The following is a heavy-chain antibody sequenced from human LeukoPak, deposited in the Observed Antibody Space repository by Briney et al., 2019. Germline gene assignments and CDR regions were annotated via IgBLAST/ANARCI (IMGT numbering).Heavy chain of an antibody. Sequence: SETLSLTCTVSGGSISSSDYYWSWIRQPPGKGLEWIGYIHSSGSTHYNPSLKSRVTISVDTSKNQFSLKLSSVTAADTAMYYCARISYSSGWNFDYWGQGTLVTVSS. D-gene: IGHD6-19*01. CDR2: IHSSGST. J-gene: IGHJ4*02. CDR1: GGSISSSDYY. CDR3: ARISYSSGWNFDY. V-gene: IGHV4-61*08.